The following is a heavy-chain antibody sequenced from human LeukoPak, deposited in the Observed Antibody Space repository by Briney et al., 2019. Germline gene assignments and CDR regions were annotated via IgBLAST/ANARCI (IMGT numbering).Heavy chain of an antibody. J-gene: IGHJ6*03. CDR3: ARGQAGPSGYDLGMPDDYYYYYYMDV. Sequence: SETLSLTCTVSGGSISSYYWSWIRQPPGKGLEWIGYIYYSGSTNYNPSLKSRVTISVDTSKNQLSLKLSSVTAADTAVYYCARGQAGPSGYDLGMPDDYYYYYYMDVWGKGTTVTVSS. V-gene: IGHV4-59*01. CDR2: IYYSGST. D-gene: IGHD5-12*01. CDR1: GGSISSYY.